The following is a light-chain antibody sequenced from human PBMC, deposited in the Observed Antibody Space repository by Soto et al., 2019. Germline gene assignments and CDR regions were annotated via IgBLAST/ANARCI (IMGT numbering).Light chain of an antibody. CDR1: QSVLYTSNNKNY. Sequence: DIVMTQSPDSLAVSLGERATINCKSSQSVLYTSNNKNYLAWYQQKPGQPPKLLIYWASTRESGVPDRFSGSGSGTYFTLSISSLQAEDVAIYFCHQYYNSHTFGQGTKLEIK. J-gene: IGKJ2*01. V-gene: IGKV4-1*01. CDR3: HQYYNSHT. CDR2: WAS.